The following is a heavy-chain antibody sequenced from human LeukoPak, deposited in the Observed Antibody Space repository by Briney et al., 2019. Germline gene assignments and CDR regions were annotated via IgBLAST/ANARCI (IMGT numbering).Heavy chain of an antibody. CDR3: AREARYCSSTSCSRVDY. CDR1: GFTFSDYY. CDR2: ISSSGSTI. D-gene: IGHD2-2*01. V-gene: IGHV3-11*01. Sequence: PGGSLRLSCAASGFTFSDYYMSWIRQAPGKGLEWVSYISSSGSTIYYADSVKGRFTISRDNAKNSLYLQMSSLRAEDTAVYYCAREARYCSSTSCSRVDYWGQGTLVTVSS. J-gene: IGHJ4*02.